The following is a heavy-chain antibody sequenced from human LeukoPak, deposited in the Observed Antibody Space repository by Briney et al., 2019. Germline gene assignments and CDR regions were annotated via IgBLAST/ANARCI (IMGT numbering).Heavy chain of an antibody. V-gene: IGHV4-59*01. CDR2: IYHSGGT. CDR3: ARVTPVAGTFGHYYFDY. CDR1: GVSIRGYY. J-gene: IGHJ4*02. Sequence: SETLSLTCTVSGVSIRGYYWSWLRQPPGKGLEWIGYIYHSGGTNYNASLKSRVTISVDSSKNQFSLQLSSVTAADTAVYYCARVTPVAGTFGHYYFDYWSQGSLVTVSS. D-gene: IGHD6-19*01.